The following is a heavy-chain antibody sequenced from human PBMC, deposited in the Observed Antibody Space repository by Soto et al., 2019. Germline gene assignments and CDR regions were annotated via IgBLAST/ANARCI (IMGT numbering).Heavy chain of an antibody. CDR2: INPNSGGT. J-gene: IGHJ6*02. CDR1: GYTFTAYY. D-gene: IGHD3-10*01. Sequence: ASVKVPCKASGYTFTAYYIHWVRQAPGQGREWKGWINPNSGGTNYAQKLQGWVTMTREQSISKGYKEPKNLRSDDTAVYYCARGSMVRERNYGMNVWGQGTTVTVSS. CDR3: ARGSMVRERNYGMNV. V-gene: IGHV1-2*04.